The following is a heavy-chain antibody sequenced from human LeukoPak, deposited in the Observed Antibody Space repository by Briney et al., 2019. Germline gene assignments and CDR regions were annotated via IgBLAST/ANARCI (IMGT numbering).Heavy chain of an antibody. CDR2: IYTSGST. V-gene: IGHV4-4*07. CDR3: AREEIGYYLYYYYYMDV. Sequence: SETLSLTCTVSGGSISSYYWSWIRQHAGKGLEWIGRIYTSGSTNYNPSLKSRVTMSVDTSKNQFSLKLSSVTAADTAVYYCAREEIGYYLYYYYYMDVWGKGTTVTISS. J-gene: IGHJ6*03. CDR1: GGSISSYY. D-gene: IGHD2/OR15-2a*01.